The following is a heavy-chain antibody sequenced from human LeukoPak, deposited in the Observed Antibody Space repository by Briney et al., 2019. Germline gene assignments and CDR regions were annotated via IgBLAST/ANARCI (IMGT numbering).Heavy chain of an antibody. CDR2: ISNDGTNK. J-gene: IGHJ4*02. D-gene: IGHD6-19*01. V-gene: IGHV3-30*01. Sequence: GGSLRLSCAASGFTFSSYAMNWVRQAPAKGLEWVAFISNDGTNKYYADSVKGRFTISRVNSKNTLYLQMNSLRAEDTAVYYCARGSKEYTSGWRYWGQGTLVTVSS. CDR3: ARGSKEYTSGWRY. CDR1: GFTFSSYA.